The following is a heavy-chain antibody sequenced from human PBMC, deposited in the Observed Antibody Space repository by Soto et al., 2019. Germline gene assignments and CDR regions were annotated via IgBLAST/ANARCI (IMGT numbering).Heavy chain of an antibody. CDR2: IYYSGST. Sequence: SETLSLTCTVSGGSISSYYWSWIRQPPGKGLEWIGEIYYSGSTKYNPSLKRRVTISVETAKNQLSLKLSSVTAADTAVYYCARVGCSSTSCYYGMDVWGQGTTVTVSS. CDR3: ARVGCSSTSCYYGMDV. J-gene: IGHJ6*02. CDR1: GGSISSYY. D-gene: IGHD2-2*01. V-gene: IGHV4-59*01.